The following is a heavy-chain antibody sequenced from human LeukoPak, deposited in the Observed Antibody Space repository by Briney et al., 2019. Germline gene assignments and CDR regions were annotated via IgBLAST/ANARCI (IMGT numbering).Heavy chain of an antibody. J-gene: IGHJ3*02. D-gene: IGHD7-27*01. CDR1: GGSISSYY. CDR3: AGTGVYAFDI. CDR2: IYYSGST. V-gene: IGHV4-59*01. Sequence: SETLSLTCTVSGGSISSYYWSWIRQPPGKELEWIGYIYYSGSTNYNPSLKSRVTISVDTSKNQFSLKLSSVTAADTAVYYCAGTGVYAFDIWGQGTMVTVSS.